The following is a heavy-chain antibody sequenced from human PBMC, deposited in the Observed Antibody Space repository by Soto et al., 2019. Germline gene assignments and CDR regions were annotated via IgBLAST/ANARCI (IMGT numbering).Heavy chain of an antibody. Sequence: GGSLRLSCTASGFTFGDYAMSWFRQAPGKGLDWVGFIRSKAYGGTTEYAASVKGRFTISRDDSKSIAYLQMNSLKTEDTAVYYCTRECYYDSSGYSPDAFDIWGQATMVTV. D-gene: IGHD3-22*01. CDR1: GFTFGDYA. J-gene: IGHJ3*02. V-gene: IGHV3-49*03. CDR2: IRSKAYGGTT. CDR3: TRECYYDSSGYSPDAFDI.